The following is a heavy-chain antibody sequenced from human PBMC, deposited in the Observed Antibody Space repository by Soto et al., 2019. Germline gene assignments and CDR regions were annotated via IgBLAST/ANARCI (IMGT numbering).Heavy chain of an antibody. Sequence: LRLSCAASGFTFSSYAMSWVRQAPGKGLEWVSAISGSGGSTYYADSVKGRFTISRDNSKNTRYLQMNSLRAEDTAVYYCAKPGIAAANRTYGGERTLVTVPS. CDR3: AKPGIAAANRTY. D-gene: IGHD6-13*01. V-gene: IGHV3-23*01. CDR1: GFTFSSYA. J-gene: IGHJ4*02. CDR2: ISGSGGST.